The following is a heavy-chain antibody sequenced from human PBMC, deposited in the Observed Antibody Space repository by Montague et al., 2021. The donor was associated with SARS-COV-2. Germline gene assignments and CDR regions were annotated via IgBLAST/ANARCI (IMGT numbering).Heavy chain of an antibody. D-gene: IGHD6-19*01. V-gene: IGHV4-39*01. CDR1: GGSTNNTSYY. CDR3: ARLTTSGSIA. J-gene: IGHJ5*02. CDR2: IIYRGNT. Sequence: SETLSLTCTVYGGSTNNTSYYWGWIRQPPGKGLEWIGSIIYRGNTHYNASMKSRVTVYVDTYKNQLSLNLTSATAADTALYYCARLTTSGSIAWGQGTLVTVSS.